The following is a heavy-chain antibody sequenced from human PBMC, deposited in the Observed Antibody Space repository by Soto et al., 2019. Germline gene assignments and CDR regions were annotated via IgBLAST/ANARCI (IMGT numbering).Heavy chain of an antibody. CDR3: AKEMTLRSDVEKRLSFIDS. D-gene: IGHD3-16*02. CDR2: ITATGENT. Sequence: DVQLLESGGGLALSGGSLRLSCAASGFTFTPYAMNWVRQAPGKGLEWVSLITATGENTYADSVRGRIVISRDNDKKTITLHMSRLRGDDTAIYFCAKEMTLRSDVEKRLSFIDSWGQGTQVTVSS. J-gene: IGHJ4*02. V-gene: IGHV3-23*01. CDR1: GFTFTPYA.